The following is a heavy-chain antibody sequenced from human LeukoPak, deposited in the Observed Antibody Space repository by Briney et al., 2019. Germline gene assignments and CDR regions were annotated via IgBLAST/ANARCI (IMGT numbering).Heavy chain of an antibody. CDR3: ATRPPYGSYRDY. D-gene: IGHD3-3*01. CDR1: GFPFSIYA. J-gene: IGHJ4*02. CDR2: ISTSGDST. V-gene: IGHV3-64*01. Sequence: PGGSLRLSCAASGFPFSIYALHWVRQAPGKGLEYVSGISTSGDSTYYANSVKGRFTISRDNSKNTLYLQMGSLRAEDMAVYYCATRPPYGSYRDYWGQGTLVTVSS.